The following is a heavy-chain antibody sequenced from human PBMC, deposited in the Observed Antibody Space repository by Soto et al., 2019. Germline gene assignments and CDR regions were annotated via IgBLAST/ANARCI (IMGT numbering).Heavy chain of an antibody. D-gene: IGHD5-18*01. CDR2: IKSDGSST. CDR3: ARDPSQQLWPYNWFDP. Sequence: EVQLVESGGGLVQPGGSLRLSCAASGFTFSSYWMHWVRQAPGKGLVWVSRIKSDGSSTSYADSVKGRFTISRDNAKNTLYLQLNSLRAEDTAVYYCARDPSQQLWPYNWFDPWGQGTLVTVSS. V-gene: IGHV3-74*01. CDR1: GFTFSSYW. J-gene: IGHJ5*02.